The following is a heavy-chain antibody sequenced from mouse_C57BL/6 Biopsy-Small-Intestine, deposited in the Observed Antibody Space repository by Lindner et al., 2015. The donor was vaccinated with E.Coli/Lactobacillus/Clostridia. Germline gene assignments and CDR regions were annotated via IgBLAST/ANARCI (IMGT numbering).Heavy chain of an antibody. J-gene: IGHJ2*01. Sequence: VQLQESGPELVKPGASVKTSCKASGYAFSSSWMNWVKQRPGKGLEWIGRIYPGDGDTNYNGKVKGKATLTADKSSSTAYMQLSSLTSEDSAVYFCAREYYNNYGRDYWGQGTTLTVSS. V-gene: IGHV1-82*01. CDR2: IYPGDGDT. CDR3: AREYYNNYGRDY. D-gene: IGHD2-5*01. CDR1: GYAFSSSW.